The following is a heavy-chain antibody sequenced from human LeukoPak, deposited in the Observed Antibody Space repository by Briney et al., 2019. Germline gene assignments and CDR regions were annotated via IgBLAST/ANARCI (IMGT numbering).Heavy chain of an antibody. J-gene: IGHJ6*03. Sequence: ASVKVSCKVSGYTLTELSMHWVRQAPGKGLEWMGGFDPEDGETIYAQKFQGRVTMTRDMSTSTVYMELSSLRSEDTAVYYCARDGSGSFFYYYYMDVWGKGTTVTVSS. CDR1: GYTLTELS. V-gene: IGHV1-24*01. D-gene: IGHD1-26*01. CDR2: FDPEDGET. CDR3: ARDGSGSFFYYYYMDV.